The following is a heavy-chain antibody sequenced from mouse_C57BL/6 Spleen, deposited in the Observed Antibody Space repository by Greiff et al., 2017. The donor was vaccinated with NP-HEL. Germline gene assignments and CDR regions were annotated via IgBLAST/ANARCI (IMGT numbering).Heavy chain of an antibody. CDR3: ARPTYSNYEDWFAY. V-gene: IGHV1-80*01. CDR1: GYAFSSYW. Sequence: VQLQQSGAELVKPGASVKLSCKASGYAFSSYWMNWVKQRPGKGLEWIGQIYPGDGDTNYNGKFKGKATLTADNSSSTAYMQLRSLNCVDSEVYFCARPTYSNYEDWFAYWGQGTLVTVSA. CDR2: IYPGDGDT. J-gene: IGHJ3*01. D-gene: IGHD2-5*01.